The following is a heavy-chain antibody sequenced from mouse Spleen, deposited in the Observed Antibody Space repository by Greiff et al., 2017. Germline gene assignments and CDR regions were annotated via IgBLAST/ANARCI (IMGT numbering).Heavy chain of an antibody. CDR3: ASELSWFAY. V-gene: IGHV2-4-1*01. CDR2: IWSAGST. J-gene: IGHJ3*01. Sequence: QVQLQQSGPGLVQPSQSLSITCTVSGFSLTSYGVHWVRQSPGKGLEWLGVIWSAGSTDYNAAFISRLSISKDNSKSQVFFKMNSLQADDTAIYYCASELSWFAYWGQGTLVTVSA. CDR1: GFSLTSYG.